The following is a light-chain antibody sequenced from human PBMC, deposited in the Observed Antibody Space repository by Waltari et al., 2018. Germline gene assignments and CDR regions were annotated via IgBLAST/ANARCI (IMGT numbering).Light chain of an antibody. CDR2: GAS. V-gene: IGKV3-20*01. CDR1: PTVRTTY. Sequence: VLTQTPGTLSLPPGERPTLPCTASPTVRTTYLAWYQQNPGPAPTLLIYGASSRATGIPDRFSGSGSGTDFSLTSSSLGPEDFAVYYCQQNDVSPLTFGGGTRGEIK. CDR3: QQNDVSPLT. J-gene: IGKJ4*01.